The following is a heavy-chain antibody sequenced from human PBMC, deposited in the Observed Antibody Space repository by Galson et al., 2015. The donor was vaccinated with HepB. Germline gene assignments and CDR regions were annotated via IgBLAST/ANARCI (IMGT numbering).Heavy chain of an antibody. CDR2: ISSSSSYI. D-gene: IGHD2-2*01. CDR3: ARDRDIVVVPAAITDAFDI. J-gene: IGHJ3*02. V-gene: IGHV3-21*01. CDR1: GFTFSSYW. Sequence: SLRLSCAASGFTFSSYWMNWVRQAPGKGLEWVSSISSSSSYIYYADSVKGRFTISRDNAKNSLYLQMNSLRAEDTAVYYCARDRDIVVVPAAITDAFDIWGQGTMVTVSS.